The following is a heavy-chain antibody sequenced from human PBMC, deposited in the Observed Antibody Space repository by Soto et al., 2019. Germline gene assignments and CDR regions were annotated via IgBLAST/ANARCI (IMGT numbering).Heavy chain of an antibody. D-gene: IGHD3-16*01. CDR3: ARDLIGHDNYETIGYYFDH. V-gene: IGHV1-46*01. Sequence: QVQLIQFGAEVKKPGASVKVSCRASGYTFTKFHIHWVRQAPGQGLEWMGMIDPSGGVTRDAQRFQGRITMTSDTSTSSVYMELRGLTSEDTAVYYCARDLIGHDNYETIGYYFDHWGPGILVTVSS. CDR1: GYTFTKFH. CDR2: IDPSGGVT. J-gene: IGHJ4*02.